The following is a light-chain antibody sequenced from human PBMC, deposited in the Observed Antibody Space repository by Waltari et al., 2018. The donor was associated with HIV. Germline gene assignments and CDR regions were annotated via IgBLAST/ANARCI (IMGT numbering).Light chain of an antibody. CDR2: RNN. J-gene: IGLJ3*02. CDR3: AAWDDSLSGWV. Sequence: QSVLTQPPPASGTPGQRVTISCSGTSPNIGSNYVSWYQQLPGTAPKLLIYRNNQRPSGVPDRFSGSKSGTSASLAISGLRSEDEADYYCAAWDDSLSGWVFGGGTKLTVL. CDR1: SPNIGSNY. V-gene: IGLV1-47*01.